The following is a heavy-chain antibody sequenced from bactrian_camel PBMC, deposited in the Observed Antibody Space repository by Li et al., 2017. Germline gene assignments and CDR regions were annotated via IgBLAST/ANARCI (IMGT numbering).Heavy chain of an antibody. D-gene: IGHD2*01. V-gene: IGHV3S10*01. Sequence: VQLVESGGGLVKPGGSLTLSCEVSGFTINTTHMSWVRQAPGKGREGVASIDSDGTTDYADSVKGRFTISQDSAKNILYLQMDSLKPEDTAMYYCAARKVARGSHFSLGRAPALRRDEYNFWGQGTQVTVS. CDR1: GFTINTTH. J-gene: IGHJ4*01. CDR3: AARKVARGSHFSLGRAPALRRDEYNF. CDR2: IDSDGTT.